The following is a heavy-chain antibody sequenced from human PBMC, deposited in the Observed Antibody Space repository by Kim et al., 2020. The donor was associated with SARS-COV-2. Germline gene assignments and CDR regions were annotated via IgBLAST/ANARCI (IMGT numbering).Heavy chain of an antibody. CDR3: ARQGGFSGYEY. J-gene: IGHJ4*02. Sequence: SETLSLTCTVSGGSISSSSYYWGWIRQPPGNGLEWIGSIYYSGSTYYNPSLKSRVTISVDTSKNQFSLKLSSVTAADTAVYYCARQGGFSGYEYWGQGTLVTVSS. CDR1: GGSISSSSYY. V-gene: IGHV4-39*01. D-gene: IGHD5-12*01. CDR2: IYYSGST.